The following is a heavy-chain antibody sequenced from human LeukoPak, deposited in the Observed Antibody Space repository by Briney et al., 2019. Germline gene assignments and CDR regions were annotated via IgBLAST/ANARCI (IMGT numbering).Heavy chain of an antibody. CDR2: ISSGSSYVYST. J-gene: IGHJ4*02. V-gene: IGHV3-21*01. CDR3: ARAASHYYFDS. Sequence: PGGSLRLSCAASGFTFSSYSMNWVRQAPGKGLEWVSSISSGSSYVYSTYYADSVKGRFTISRDSTKNSLYLQINSLRAEDTAVYYRARAASHYYFDSWGQGTLVTVSS. CDR1: GFTFSSYS. D-gene: IGHD6-6*01.